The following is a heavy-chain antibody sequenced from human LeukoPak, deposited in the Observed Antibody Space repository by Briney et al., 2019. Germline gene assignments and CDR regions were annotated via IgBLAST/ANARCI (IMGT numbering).Heavy chain of an antibody. Sequence: SVKVSCKASGGTFSSYAISWVRQAPGQGLECMGGIIPIFGTASYAQKFQGRVTMTRDTSTSTVYMELSSLRSEDTAVYYCATEKYYYGSGSYWYWGQGTLVTVSS. CDR3: ATEKYYYGSGSYWY. D-gene: IGHD3-10*01. CDR2: IIPIFGTA. CDR1: GGTFSSYA. J-gene: IGHJ4*02. V-gene: IGHV1-69*05.